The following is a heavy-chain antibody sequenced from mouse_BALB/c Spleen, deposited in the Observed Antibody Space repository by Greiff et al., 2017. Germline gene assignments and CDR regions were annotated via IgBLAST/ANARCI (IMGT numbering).Heavy chain of an antibody. CDR3: ARYGADYDGFAY. CDR2: ISYSGST. V-gene: IGHV3-8*02. D-gene: IGHD2-4*01. CDR1: GDSITSGY. J-gene: IGHJ3*01. Sequence: EVKLQESGPSLVKPSQTLSLTCCVTGDSITSGYWNWIRKFPGNKLEYMGYISYSGSTYYNPSLKSRISITRDTSKNQYYLQLNSVTTEDTATYYCARYGADYDGFAYWGQGTLVTVSA.